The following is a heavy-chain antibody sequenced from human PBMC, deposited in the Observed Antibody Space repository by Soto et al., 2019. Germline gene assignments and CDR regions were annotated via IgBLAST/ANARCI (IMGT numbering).Heavy chain of an antibody. CDR3: ARERSGAGYNFGEGWFDP. Sequence: SVKVSCKASGGTFSSYAISWVRQAPGQGLEWMGGIIPIFGTANYAQKFQGRVTITADESTSTAYMELSSLRFEDTAVFYCARERSGAGYNFGEGWFDPWGRGTLVTVSS. D-gene: IGHD5-12*01. V-gene: IGHV1-69*13. J-gene: IGHJ5*02. CDR2: IIPIFGTA. CDR1: GGTFSSYA.